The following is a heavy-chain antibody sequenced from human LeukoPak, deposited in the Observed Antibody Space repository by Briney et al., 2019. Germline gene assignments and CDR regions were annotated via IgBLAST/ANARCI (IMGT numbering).Heavy chain of an antibody. J-gene: IGHJ6*02. CDR2: IWSDGSNK. CDR1: GFTFSTYD. Sequence: GGSLRLSCIVSGFTFSTYDMHWVRQAPGKGLEWVAVIWSDGSNKCYKDSVKGRFIISRDNPKNTLYLQMNSLRAEDTAVYYCAGDSVAAAGTGSDYYGMDVWGQGTTVTVSS. V-gene: IGHV3-33*01. D-gene: IGHD6-13*01. CDR3: AGDSVAAAGTGSDYYGMDV.